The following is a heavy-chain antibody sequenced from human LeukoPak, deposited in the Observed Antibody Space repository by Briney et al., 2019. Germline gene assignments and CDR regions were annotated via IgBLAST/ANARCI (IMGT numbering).Heavy chain of an antibody. CDR1: GGSISSGSYY. J-gene: IGHJ3*02. CDR2: IYTRGST. D-gene: IGHD3-10*01. CDR3: ARQKWLRLITMVRGGNNDAFDI. V-gene: IGHV4-61*02. Sequence: PSETLSLTCTVSGGSISSGSYYWSWIRQPAGKGLEWIGRIYTRGSTNYNPSLKSRVPISVDTSKNQFSLKLSSVAAADTAVYYCARQKWLRLITMVRGGNNDAFDIWGQGTMVTVSS.